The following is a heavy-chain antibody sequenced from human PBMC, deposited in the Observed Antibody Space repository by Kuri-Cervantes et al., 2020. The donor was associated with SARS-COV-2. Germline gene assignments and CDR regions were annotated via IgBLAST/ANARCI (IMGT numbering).Heavy chain of an antibody. J-gene: IGHJ6*03. CDR2: IFRSGIT. CDR1: SGSISSGDYY. D-gene: IGHD3-22*01. CDR3: ARIDYHTSGYYYYYYYMDV. V-gene: IGHV4-39*01. Sequence: SETLSLTCTVSSGSISSGDYYWGWIRQPPGKGLEWIGSIFRSGITYYNPPLKSRVTMSVDTTKNQFSLKLSSVTAADTAVYYCARIDYHTSGYYYYYYYMDVWGKGTTVTVSS.